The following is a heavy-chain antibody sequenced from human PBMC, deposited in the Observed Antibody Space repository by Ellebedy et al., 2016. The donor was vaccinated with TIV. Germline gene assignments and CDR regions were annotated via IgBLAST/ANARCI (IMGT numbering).Heavy chain of an antibody. CDR3: ASVKWEPSAEYFQH. V-gene: IGHV4-38-2*02. CDR1: GFSISGGYY. D-gene: IGHD1-26*01. CDR2: MFHSGST. J-gene: IGHJ1*01. Sequence: SETLSLXCSVSGFSISGGYYWGWIRQTPGKGLEWIGSMFHSGSTYYNPSLKSRVTISVDTSKNQMSLKVTSVTAADTAIYYCASVKWEPSAEYFQHWGQGTLVTVSS.